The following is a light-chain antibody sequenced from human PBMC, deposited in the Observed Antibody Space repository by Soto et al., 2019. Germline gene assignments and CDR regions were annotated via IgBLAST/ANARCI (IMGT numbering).Light chain of an antibody. CDR2: KAS. Sequence: EIPFTQSPSTQSGSVGSRCTITCRASQTISSWLAWYQKNKGKAPKLLIYKASTLKSGVPSRLRGSGYGTELTLTISSMKPDDFVTYYYQHYNSYSEAFGQGPKVDIK. J-gene: IGKJ1*01. CDR3: QHYNSYSEA. V-gene: IGKV1-5*03. CDR1: QTISSW.